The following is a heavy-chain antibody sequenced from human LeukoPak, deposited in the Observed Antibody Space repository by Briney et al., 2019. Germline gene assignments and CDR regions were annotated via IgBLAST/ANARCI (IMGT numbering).Heavy chain of an antibody. Sequence: SETLSLTCTVSGDSISSRSYYWGWIRQPPGKGLEWIGTIFYRGSTYYNLSLKSRVTISADTSKNQFSLKLTSVTVADTAVYYCAKEGEREYSSSWYRLGYYFDYWGQGTLVTVSS. CDR2: IFYRGST. J-gene: IGHJ4*02. CDR1: GDSISSRSYY. CDR3: AKEGEREYSSSWYRLGYYFDY. D-gene: IGHD6-13*01. V-gene: IGHV4-39*07.